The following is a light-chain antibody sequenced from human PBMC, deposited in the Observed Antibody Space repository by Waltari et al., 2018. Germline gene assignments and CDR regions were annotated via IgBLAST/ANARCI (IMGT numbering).Light chain of an antibody. CDR1: QTNSSH. Sequence: DIQMTQSPSSLSASVGDRVTITCRASQTNSSHVNWYQQKPGKAPKLLIYAASSLQSGVPTGFSGSGSGTEFTLTISSLQPEDFATYYCQQSYSIPWTFGQGTKVEVK. V-gene: IGKV1-39*01. CDR2: AAS. CDR3: QQSYSIPWT. J-gene: IGKJ1*01.